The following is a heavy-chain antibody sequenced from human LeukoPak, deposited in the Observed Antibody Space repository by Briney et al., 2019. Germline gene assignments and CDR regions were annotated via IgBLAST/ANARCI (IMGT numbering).Heavy chain of an antibody. J-gene: IGHJ4*02. CDR2: ISSSSSTI. Sequence: GGSLRLSCAASGFTFSSYSMNWVRQAPGKGLEWVSYISSSSSTIYYADSVKGRFTISRDNAKNSLYLQMNSLRAEDTAVYYCARDPHHYYGSDWGQGTLVTVSS. CDR1: GFTFSSYS. CDR3: ARDPHHYYGSD. D-gene: IGHD3-10*01. V-gene: IGHV3-48*04.